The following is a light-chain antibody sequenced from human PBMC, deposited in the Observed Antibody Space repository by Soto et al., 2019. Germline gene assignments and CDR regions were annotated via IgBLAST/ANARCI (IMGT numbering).Light chain of an antibody. V-gene: IGKV3-11*01. J-gene: IGKJ4*01. CDR1: QSVSSY. CDR2: DAS. Sequence: EIVLTQSPATLSLSPGERATLSCRASQSVSSYLAWYQQKPGQAPRLLIYDASNRATGIPARFSGSGSGTDFTLTISSLEPEYFAVYSCQQRSNWPPGLTFGGGTKVEIK. CDR3: QQRSNWPPGLT.